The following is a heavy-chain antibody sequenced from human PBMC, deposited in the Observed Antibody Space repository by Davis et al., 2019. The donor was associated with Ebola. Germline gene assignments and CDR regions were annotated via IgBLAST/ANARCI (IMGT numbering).Heavy chain of an antibody. CDR3: ARGAAAAVRFDLYGIER. D-gene: IGHD6-13*01. CDR1: GFTFSSYS. CDR2: ISGSSSYI. V-gene: IGHV3-21*01. J-gene: IGHJ6*02. Sequence: GESLKISCAASGFTFSSYSMNWVRQAPGKGLEWVSSISGSSSYIYYADSVKGRFTISRDNAKNSLYLQMNSLRAEDTAVYYCARGAAAAVRFDLYGIERWGQGTTVTVSS.